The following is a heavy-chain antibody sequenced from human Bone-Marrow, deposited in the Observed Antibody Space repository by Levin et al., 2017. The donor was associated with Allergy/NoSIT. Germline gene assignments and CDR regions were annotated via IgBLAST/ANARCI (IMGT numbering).Heavy chain of an antibody. V-gene: IGHV3-30*18. D-gene: IGHD1-26*01. CDR3: AKTVAGATKGYFDY. Sequence: GGSLRLSCTASGFTFSFYGMHWVHQAPGKGLEWVAVISHDGNNIYYADSVKGRFTLSRDNSKDTLFLQMSSLRAEDTAVYYCAKTVAGATKGYFDYWGQGTLVTVSS. CDR1: GFTFSFYG. CDR2: ISHDGNNI. J-gene: IGHJ4*02.